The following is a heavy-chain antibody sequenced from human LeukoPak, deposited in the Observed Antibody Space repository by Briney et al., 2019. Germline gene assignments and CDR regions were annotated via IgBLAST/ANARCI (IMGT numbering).Heavy chain of an antibody. Sequence: GGSLRLSCAASGFTFSSYAMSWVRQAPGKVLEGFSAISGSGGSTYYADSVKGRFTISRDNSKNTLYLEMNSLRAEDTDVYYCAKSTDDSSYYYYYYMDLWGKGPTVSVSS. V-gene: IGHV3-23*01. CDR1: GFTFSSYA. J-gene: IGHJ6*03. D-gene: IGHD1-1*01. CDR3: AKSTDDSSYYYYYYMDL. CDR2: ISGSGGST.